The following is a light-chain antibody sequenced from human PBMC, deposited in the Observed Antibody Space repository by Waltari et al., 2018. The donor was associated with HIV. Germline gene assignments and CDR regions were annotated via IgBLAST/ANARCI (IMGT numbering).Light chain of an antibody. V-gene: IGLV2-11*01. J-gene: IGLJ1*01. Sequence: QSALTQPRSLSGSPGQSVTLSCTGSSSDVGVSAFVSWYQQYPGKAPKLIIFNVSKRPSGVPDRFSGSKSGNTASLTISGLQAEDEADYHCCSYAGSYSYVFGTGTQVTVL. CDR2: NVS. CDR3: CSYAGSYSYV. CDR1: SSDVGVSAF.